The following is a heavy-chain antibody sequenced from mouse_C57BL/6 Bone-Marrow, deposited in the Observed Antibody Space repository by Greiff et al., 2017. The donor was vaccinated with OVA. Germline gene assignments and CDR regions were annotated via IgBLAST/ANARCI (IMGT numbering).Heavy chain of an antibody. J-gene: IGHJ3*01. CDR3: ARGNWLFAD. D-gene: IGHD4-1*02. CDR1: GYTFTSYW. CDR2: IDPSDSYT. V-gene: IGHV1-59*01. Sequence: QVQLKQPGAELVRPGTSVKLSCKASGYTFTSYWMHWVKQRPGQGLEWIGVIDPSDSYTNYNQKFKGKATLTVDTSSSTAYMQLSSLTSEDSAVYYCARGNWLFADWGKGTLVTVSA.